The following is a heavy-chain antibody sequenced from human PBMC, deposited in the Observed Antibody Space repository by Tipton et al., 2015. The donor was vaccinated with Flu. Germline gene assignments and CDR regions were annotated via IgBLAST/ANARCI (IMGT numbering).Heavy chain of an antibody. CDR2: ISHDGNSK. CDR1: GFIFSAYG. V-gene: IGHV3-30*04. Sequence: RSLRLSCAASGFIFSAYGLHWVRQAPGKGLEWVADISHDGNSKYYGGLVKGRFTVSRDDSQNTVFLQMNSLRPEDSGLYYCARDSGDGNGLDVWGQGTTVTVSS. D-gene: IGHD6-25*01. J-gene: IGHJ6*02. CDR3: ARDSGDGNGLDV.